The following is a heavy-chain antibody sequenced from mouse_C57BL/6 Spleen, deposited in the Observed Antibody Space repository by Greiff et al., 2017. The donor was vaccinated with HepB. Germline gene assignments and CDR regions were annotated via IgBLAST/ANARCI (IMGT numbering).Heavy chain of an antibody. V-gene: IGHV1-82*01. J-gene: IGHJ4*01. Sequence: VQLQQSGPELVKPGASVEISCKASGYAFSSSWMNWVKQRPGKGLEWIGRIYPGDGDTNYNGKFKGKATLTADKSSSTAYMQLSSLTSEDSAVYFCVPFLLPYAMDYWGQGTSVTVSS. D-gene: IGHD2-1*01. CDR3: VPFLLPYAMDY. CDR1: GYAFSSSW. CDR2: IYPGDGDT.